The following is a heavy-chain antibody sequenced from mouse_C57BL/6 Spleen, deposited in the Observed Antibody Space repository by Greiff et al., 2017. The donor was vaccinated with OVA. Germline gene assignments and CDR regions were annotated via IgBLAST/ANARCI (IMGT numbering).Heavy chain of an antibody. J-gene: IGHJ4*01. Sequence: QVQLQQPGAELVRPGTSVKLSCKASGYTFTSYWMHWVKQRPGQGLEWIGVIDPSDSYTNYNQTFKGQATLTVDTSTSTAYMQLSSLTSEDSAFYYCASSHYYDSPYYAMDYWGQETSVTVSS. CDR3: ASSHYYDSPYYAMDY. CDR1: GYTFTSYW. V-gene: IGHV1-59*01. CDR2: IDPSDSYT. D-gene: IGHD1-1*01.